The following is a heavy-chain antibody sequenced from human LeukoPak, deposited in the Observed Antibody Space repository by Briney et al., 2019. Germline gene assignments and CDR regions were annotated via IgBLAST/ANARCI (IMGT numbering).Heavy chain of an antibody. CDR2: MIPILGIA. V-gene: IGHV1-69*04. CDR3: ARVGRSVVVPAATGAYFDY. CDR1: GGTFSSYA. Sequence: ASVKVSCNASGGTFSSYAISWVRQAPGQGLEWMGRMIPILGIANYAQKFQGRVTITADKSTSTAYMELSSLRSDDTAVYYCARVGRSVVVPAATGAYFDYWGQGTLVTVSS. D-gene: IGHD2-2*01. J-gene: IGHJ4*02.